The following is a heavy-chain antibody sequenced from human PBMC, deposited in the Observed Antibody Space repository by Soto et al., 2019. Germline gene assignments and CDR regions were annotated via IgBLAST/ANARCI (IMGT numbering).Heavy chain of an antibody. J-gene: IGHJ6*02. CDR2: IYYSGST. V-gene: IGHV4-61*08. CDR3: ARVSKQLWLNYYYGMDV. D-gene: IGHD5-18*01. CDR1: GGSVSSGDYY. Sequence: PSETLSLTCTVSGGSVSSGDYYWSWIRQPPGKGLEWIGYIYYSGSTNYNPSLKSRVTISVDTSKNHFSLKLSSVTAADTAVYYCARVSKQLWLNYYYGMDVWGQGTTVTVSS.